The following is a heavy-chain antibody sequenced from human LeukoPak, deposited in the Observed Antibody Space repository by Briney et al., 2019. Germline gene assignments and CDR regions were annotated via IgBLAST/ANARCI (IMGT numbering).Heavy chain of an antibody. CDR2: IYHSGNS. J-gene: IGHJ4*02. V-gene: IGHV4-39*07. CDR1: GGSISSSSYY. Sequence: SETLSLTCTVSGGSISSSSYYWGWIRQSPGKGLEWIASIYHSGNSYYNPSLKSRIAISVDTSKNQFSLNLNSVTAADTAVYYCASNLYASGGYFAYWGQGILVTVSS. D-gene: IGHD3-10*01. CDR3: ASNLYASGGYFAY.